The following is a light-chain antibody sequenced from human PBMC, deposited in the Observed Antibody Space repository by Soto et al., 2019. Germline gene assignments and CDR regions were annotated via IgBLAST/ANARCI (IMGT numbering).Light chain of an antibody. CDR2: DNT. V-gene: IGLV1-40*01. CDR1: SSDIGAGYR. Sequence: QSVLTQPPSVSGAPGERVTISCTGSSSDIGAGYRVRWYQQVPGTAPKLLIYDNTNRPSGVSVRFSGSKSGTSASLAISGLQAEDEADYYCSTWDDSLSGPVFGGGTKLTVL. CDR3: STWDDSLSGPV. J-gene: IGLJ3*02.